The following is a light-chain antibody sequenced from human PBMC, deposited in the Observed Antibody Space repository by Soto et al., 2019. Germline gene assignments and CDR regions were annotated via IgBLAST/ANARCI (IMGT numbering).Light chain of an antibody. J-gene: IGKJ3*01. CDR1: QGISSA. CDR2: DAS. V-gene: IGKV1D-13*01. CDR3: QQFNNYPVT. Sequence: AIQLAQSPSSLSASVGDRLTITCRASQGISSALAWYQQKPGKTPKLLIYDASSLESGVPSRFSGSGSGTDFTLTISSLQPEDFAPYYCQQFNNYPVTFGPGTKVDIK.